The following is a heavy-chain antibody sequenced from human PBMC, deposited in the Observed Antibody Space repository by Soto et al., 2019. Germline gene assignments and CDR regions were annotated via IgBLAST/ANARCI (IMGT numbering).Heavy chain of an antibody. CDR2: IYYSGST. CDR3: ASHPTITTNFDY. D-gene: IGHD3-3*01. Sequence: QVQLQESGPGLVKPSETLSLTCTVSGVSISSYHWSWIRQPPGKGLEWIGYIYYSGSTNSNPSLKRRFTCSVDTSKNQFAPTLSSATAADTAVYSCASHPTITTNFDYWGPGTLVTVSS. CDR1: GVSISSYH. V-gene: IGHV4-59*08. J-gene: IGHJ4*02.